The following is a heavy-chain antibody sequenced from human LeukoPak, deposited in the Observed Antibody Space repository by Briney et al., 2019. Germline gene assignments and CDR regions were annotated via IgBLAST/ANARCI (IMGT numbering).Heavy chain of an antibody. CDR2: IYSGGST. CDR1: GFTVSYNY. D-gene: IGHD5-12*01. CDR3: VMAISGYDPQRFDY. Sequence: PGGSLRLSCAASGFTVSYNYMSWVRQAPGKGLEWVSVIYSGGSTYYADSVKGRFTISRDNSKNTLYLQMSSLRPEDTAVYYCVMAISGYDPQRFDYWGQGTLVTVSS. J-gene: IGHJ4*02. V-gene: IGHV3-53*05.